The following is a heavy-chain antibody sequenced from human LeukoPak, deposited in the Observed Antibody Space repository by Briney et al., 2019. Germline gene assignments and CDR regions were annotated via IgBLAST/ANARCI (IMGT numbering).Heavy chain of an antibody. CDR3: AKSADRYYGSGPLDY. Sequence: GGSLRLSCAASGFTFSSYGMSWVRQAPGKGLEWVAFIRYDGSNKYYADSVKGRFTISRDNSKNTLYLQMNSLRAEDTAVYYCAKSADRYYGSGPLDYWGQGTLVTVSS. CDR2: IRYDGSNK. V-gene: IGHV3-30*02. CDR1: GFTFSSYG. J-gene: IGHJ4*02. D-gene: IGHD3-10*01.